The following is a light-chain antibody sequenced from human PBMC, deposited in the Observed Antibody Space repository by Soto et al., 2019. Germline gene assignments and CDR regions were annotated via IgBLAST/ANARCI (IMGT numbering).Light chain of an antibody. CDR1: QSVSSN. Sequence: EIVMTQSPATLSVSPGERATLSCRASQSVSSNLAWYQQKPGQAPRLLIYGASTRATGVPARFSGRGSGTEFTLTISRLEPEDFAVYYCQQYDSSPRTFGQGTKVDI. CDR3: QQYDSSPRT. V-gene: IGKV3-15*01. J-gene: IGKJ1*01. CDR2: GAS.